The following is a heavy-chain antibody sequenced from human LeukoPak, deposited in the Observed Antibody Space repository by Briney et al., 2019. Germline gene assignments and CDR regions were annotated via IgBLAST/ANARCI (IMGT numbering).Heavy chain of an antibody. J-gene: IGHJ6*03. V-gene: IGHV3-48*01. CDR2: ISSSSSTI. Sequence: GGSLRLSCAASGFTFSSYSMNWVRQAPGKGLEWVSYISSSSSTIYYADSVKGRFTISRDSAKNSLYLQMNSLRAEDTAVYYCARDPASAPGAIYYYYYMDVWGKGTTVTVSS. D-gene: IGHD2-2*01. CDR3: ARDPASAPGAIYYYYYMDV. CDR1: GFTFSSYS.